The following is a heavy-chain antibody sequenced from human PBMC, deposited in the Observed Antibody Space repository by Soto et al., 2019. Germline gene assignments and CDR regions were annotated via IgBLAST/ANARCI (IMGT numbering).Heavy chain of an antibody. CDR1: GYTFTSYG. CDR3: ARDSVIGDGVVPGDY. V-gene: IGHV1-18*01. J-gene: IGHJ4*02. CDR2: ISAYNGNT. Sequence: QVQLVQSGAEVKQPGASVKVSCKAPGYTFTSYGISWVRQAPGQGLEWMGWISAYNGNTNYAQKLQGRVTMTTDTSQSTAYMELRSLRSDDTAVYYCARDSVIGDGVVPGDYWGQGTLVTVSS. D-gene: IGHD2-2*01.